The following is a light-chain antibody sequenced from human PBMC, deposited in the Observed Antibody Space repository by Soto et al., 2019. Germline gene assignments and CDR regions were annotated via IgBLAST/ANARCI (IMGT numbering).Light chain of an antibody. J-gene: IGLJ2*01. CDR1: SSDVGSYNL. CDR3: CSYAGSSTFVV. CDR2: EGS. V-gene: IGLV2-23*03. Sequence: QSALTQPASVSGSPGQSITISGTGTSSDVGSYNLVSWYQQHPGKAPKLMIYEGSTRPSGVSNRFSGSKSGNTASLTISGLQAEDEADYYCCSYAGSSTFVVFGGGTKVTVL.